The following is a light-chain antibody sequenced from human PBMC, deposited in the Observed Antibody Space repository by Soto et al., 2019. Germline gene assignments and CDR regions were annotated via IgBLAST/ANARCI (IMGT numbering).Light chain of an antibody. V-gene: IGLV2-14*01. CDR3: SSYTDSSNYV. J-gene: IGLJ1*01. CDR2: QVT. CDR1: SSDLAIYNY. Sequence: SVLTQPASVSGSPGQSITLSCTGTSSDLAIYNYVSWYQQQPGKAPKLMIYQVTNRPSGVSNRFSGSRSGNTASLTISGLQAEDEADYYCSSYTDSSNYVFGTGTKVTV.